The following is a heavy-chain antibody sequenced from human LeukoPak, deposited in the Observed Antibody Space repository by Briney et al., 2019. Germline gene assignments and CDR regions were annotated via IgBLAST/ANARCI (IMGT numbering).Heavy chain of an antibody. CDR3: ARDLRVGVWFDP. Sequence: ASVKVSCKASGYTFTSYGISWVRQAPGQGLEWVGWISAYNGNTNYAQKLQGRVTMTTDTSTSTAYMELRSLRSDDTAVYYCARDLRVGVWFDPWGQGTLVTVSS. CDR2: ISAYNGNT. V-gene: IGHV1-18*04. J-gene: IGHJ5*02. D-gene: IGHD3-10*01. CDR1: GYTFTSYG.